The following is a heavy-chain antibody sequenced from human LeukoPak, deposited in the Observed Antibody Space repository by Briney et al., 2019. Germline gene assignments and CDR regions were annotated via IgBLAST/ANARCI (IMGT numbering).Heavy chain of an antibody. V-gene: IGHV1-3*01. CDR2: INAGNGNT. D-gene: IGHD2-2*01. CDR1: GHTFTSYA. J-gene: IGHJ6*04. Sequence: ASVKVSCKASGHTFTSYAMHWVRQAPGQRLEWMGWINAGNGNTKYSQKFQGRVTITRDTSASTAYMELSSLRSEDTAVYYCARGGRYCSSTSCYYYYGMDVWGKGTTVTVSS. CDR3: ARGGRYCSSTSCYYYYGMDV.